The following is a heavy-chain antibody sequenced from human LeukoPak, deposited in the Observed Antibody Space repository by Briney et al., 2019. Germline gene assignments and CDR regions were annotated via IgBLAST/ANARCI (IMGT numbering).Heavy chain of an antibody. Sequence: AGGSLRLSCAASGFTFSHAWLSWVRQAPGKGLEWVGRIRSKTDGGTTGYAAPVKGRFTISRDDSKNTLYLQMNSLKTEDTAVYYCTTDIRWELLDYWGQGTLVTVSS. V-gene: IGHV3-15*01. CDR1: GFTFSHAW. D-gene: IGHD1-26*01. CDR2: IRSKTDGGTT. CDR3: TTDIRWELLDY. J-gene: IGHJ4*02.